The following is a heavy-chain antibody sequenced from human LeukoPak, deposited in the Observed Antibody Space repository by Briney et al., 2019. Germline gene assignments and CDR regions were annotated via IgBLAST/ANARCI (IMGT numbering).Heavy chain of an antibody. V-gene: IGHV4-59*10. Sequence: NPSDTLFLTCAVYGGSFSGYYWSWIRQPAGKGLEWIGRIYASGSTNYNPSLKSRVTISVDTSKNQFSLKLSSVTAADTAVYYCARSLAGIAAAGTRWFDPWGQGTLVTVSS. CDR2: IYASGST. D-gene: IGHD6-13*01. CDR1: GGSFSGYY. CDR3: ARSLAGIAAAGTRWFDP. J-gene: IGHJ5*02.